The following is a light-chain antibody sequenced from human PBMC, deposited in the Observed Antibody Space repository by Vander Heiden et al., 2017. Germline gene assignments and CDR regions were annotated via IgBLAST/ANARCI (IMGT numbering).Light chain of an antibody. CDR1: STNIGAGYD. J-gene: IGLJ1*01. V-gene: IGLV1-40*01. CDR3: QSEDSSLSGYV. Sequence: SVLTRPPPVSGAPGLRGAISCTGGSTNIGAGYDVHWYQQLPGTDPKLLIYGKSNRPSGVPERFSGAKYGTSASLASTGLQAEEEADYYCQSEDSSLSGYVFGTGTKVTVL. CDR2: GKS.